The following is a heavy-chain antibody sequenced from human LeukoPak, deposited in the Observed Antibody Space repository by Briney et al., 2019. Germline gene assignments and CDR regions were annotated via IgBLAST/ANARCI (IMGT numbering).Heavy chain of an antibody. D-gene: IGHD3-10*01. Sequence: GESLKISCKGSGYSFTSYWISWVRQMPGKGLEWIGRIDPSDSYTNYSPSFQGHVTISADKSISTAYLQWSSLKASDTAMYYCARRVNTMVRGVIFNWFDPWGQGTLVTVSS. V-gene: IGHV5-10-1*01. J-gene: IGHJ5*02. CDR2: IDPSDSYT. CDR1: GYSFTSYW. CDR3: ARRVNTMVRGVIFNWFDP.